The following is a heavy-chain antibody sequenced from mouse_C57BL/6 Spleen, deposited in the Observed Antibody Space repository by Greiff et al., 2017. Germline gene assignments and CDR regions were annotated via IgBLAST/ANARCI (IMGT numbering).Heavy chain of an antibody. Sequence: QVQLQQSGAELVRPGASVTLSCKASGYTFTDYEMHWVKQTPVHGLEWIGAIDPETGGTAYNQKFKGKAILTADKSSSTAYMELRSLTSEDSAVYYCTRGYYGSMDYWGQGTSVTVSS. J-gene: IGHJ4*01. V-gene: IGHV1-15*01. D-gene: IGHD1-1*01. CDR2: IDPETGGT. CDR1: GYTFTDYE. CDR3: TRGYYGSMDY.